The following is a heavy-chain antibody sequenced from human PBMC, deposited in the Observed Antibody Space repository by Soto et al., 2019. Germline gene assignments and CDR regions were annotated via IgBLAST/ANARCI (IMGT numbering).Heavy chain of an antibody. CDR2: IIPLFATS. J-gene: IGHJ4*02. CDR3: AAVIPHTPYNSPHYFDH. D-gene: IGHD1-20*01. Sequence: SVKVSCKASGGTFRNYAITWVRQAPGQGLELMGGIIPLFATSNYAQKFLGRLTFTADESAGTAYMELSSLRSEDTAVYYCAAVIPHTPYNSPHYFDHWGQGTLVTVYS. V-gene: IGHV1-69*13. CDR1: GGTFRNYA.